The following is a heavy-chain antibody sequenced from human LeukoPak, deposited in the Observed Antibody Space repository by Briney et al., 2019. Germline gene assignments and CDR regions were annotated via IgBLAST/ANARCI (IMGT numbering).Heavy chain of an antibody. Sequence: PGGSLRLPCAASGNYWMHWVRQAPGKGLVWVSHINGDGSWTTYADSVKGRFTISKDNAKNTVYLQMNNLRAEDTAVYYCVSFYETYWGRGTLVTVSS. CDR1: GNYW. CDR2: INGDGSWT. CDR3: VSFYETY. J-gene: IGHJ4*02. V-gene: IGHV3-74*01. D-gene: IGHD2-2*01.